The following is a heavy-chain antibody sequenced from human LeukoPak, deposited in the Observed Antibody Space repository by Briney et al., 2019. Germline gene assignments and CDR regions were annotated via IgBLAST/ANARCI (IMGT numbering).Heavy chain of an antibody. CDR2: IYYSGST. Sequence: SETLSLTCTVSGASISNYYWGWVRQPPGKGLEWVGYIYYSGSTNYNPSLKSRVAISLDTSKNQFSLNLTSVTAADTAVYYCAKTARLRYFEYWGQGTLVTVSS. J-gene: IGHJ4*02. D-gene: IGHD3-9*01. CDR3: AKTARLRYFEY. V-gene: IGHV4-59*03. CDR1: GASISNYY.